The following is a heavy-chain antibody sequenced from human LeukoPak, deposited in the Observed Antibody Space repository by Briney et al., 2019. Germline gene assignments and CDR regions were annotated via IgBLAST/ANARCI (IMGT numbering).Heavy chain of an antibody. CDR2: IGTAGDT. V-gene: IGHV3-13*04. Sequence: GGSIRLSCVASGFTLSSYDMHWVRPVAGNGLECVSAIGTAGDTYYPDSVKGRFTISREDAKNSLYLQMNSLRAADTAVYYCAKDREAMSALGYYYGMDVWGKRVTVSVSS. D-gene: IGHD5-18*01. J-gene: IGHJ6*04. CDR3: AKDREAMSALGYYYGMDV. CDR1: GFTLSSYD.